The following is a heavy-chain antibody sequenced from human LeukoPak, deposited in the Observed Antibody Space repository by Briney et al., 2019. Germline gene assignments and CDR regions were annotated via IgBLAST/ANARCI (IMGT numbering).Heavy chain of an antibody. J-gene: IGHJ4*02. V-gene: IGHV1-2*02. CDR2: INPNSGGT. Sequence: ASVKVSCKASGSTFTDYYMHWVRQAPGQGLEWMGWINPNSGGTNYAQKFQGRVTMTRDTSISTAYMELSRLRSDDTAVYYCARDMGDFWSGYHPFDYWGQGTLVTVSS. CDR3: ARDMGDFWSGYHPFDY. CDR1: GSTFTDYY. D-gene: IGHD3-3*01.